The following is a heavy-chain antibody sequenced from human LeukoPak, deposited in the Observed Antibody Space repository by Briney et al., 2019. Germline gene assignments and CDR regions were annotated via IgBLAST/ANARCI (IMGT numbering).Heavy chain of an antibody. V-gene: IGHV4-34*01. J-gene: IGHJ4*02. CDR2: INHSGST. CDR1: GGSFSGYY. CDR3: ARSGETSNDY. Sequence: PSETLSLTCAVYGGSFSGYYWSWIRQPPGMGLEWIGEINHSGSTNYNPSLKSRVTISVDTSKNQFSLKLSSVTAADTAVYYCARSGETSNDYWGQGTLVTVSS. D-gene: IGHD7-27*01.